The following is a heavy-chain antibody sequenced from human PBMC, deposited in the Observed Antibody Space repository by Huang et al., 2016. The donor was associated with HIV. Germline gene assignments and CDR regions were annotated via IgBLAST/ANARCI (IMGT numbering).Heavy chain of an antibody. J-gene: IGHJ4*02. CDR1: GYTFTNYD. Sequence: QVHLVQSGAEVKKPGASVKVSCNASGYTFTNYDIHWVRQAPGRGLEWMGWMNPNTGNTGFAQSFQGRVTMTRKTSITTAYMELTSLTSEDTAVYYCARSAYGDLDYWGLGTLVIVSS. CDR2: MNPNTGNT. D-gene: IGHD4-17*01. CDR3: ARSAYGDLDY. V-gene: IGHV1-8*02.